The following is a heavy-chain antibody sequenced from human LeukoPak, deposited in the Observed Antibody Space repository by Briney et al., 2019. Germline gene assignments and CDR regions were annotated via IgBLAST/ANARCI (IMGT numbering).Heavy chain of an antibody. CDR1: GFTFDGYS. CDR3: AELGITMIGGV. Sequence: GGSLRLSCAASGFTFDGYSMNWVRQAPGKGLEWVSSISSSSGYIYYVDSVKGRFTISRDNAKNSLYLQMNSLRAEDTAVYYCAELGITMIGGVWGKGTTVTISS. CDR2: ISSSSGYI. D-gene: IGHD3-10*02. J-gene: IGHJ6*04. V-gene: IGHV3-21*01.